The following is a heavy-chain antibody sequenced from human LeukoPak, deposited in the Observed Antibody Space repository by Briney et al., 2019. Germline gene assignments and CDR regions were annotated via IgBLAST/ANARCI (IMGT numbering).Heavy chain of an antibody. D-gene: IGHD2-15*01. Sequence: GGSLRLSCAASGFTFSSYGMHWVRQAPGKGLERVAFIRYDGSNKYYADSVKGRFTISRDNSKNTLYLQMNRLRAEDTTVYYCAKGSRDIVVVVAAQADAFDIWGQGTMVTVSS. CDR3: AKGSRDIVVVVAAQADAFDI. J-gene: IGHJ3*02. CDR2: IRYDGSNK. CDR1: GFTFSSYG. V-gene: IGHV3-30*02.